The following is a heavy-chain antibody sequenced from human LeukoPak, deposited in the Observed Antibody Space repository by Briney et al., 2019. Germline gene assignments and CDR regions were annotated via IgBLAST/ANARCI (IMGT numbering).Heavy chain of an antibody. CDR3: ARDPGLSDYDFWSGYYTEDYYYYGMDV. D-gene: IGHD3-3*01. J-gene: IGHJ6*02. V-gene: IGHV3-53*01. CDR2: IYSGGST. Sequence: PGGSLRLSCAASGFTVSSNYMSWVRQAPGKGLEWVSVIYSGGSTYYADSVKGRFTISRDNSKNTLYLQMNSLRAEDTAVYYCARDPGLSDYDFWSGYYTEDYYYYGMDVWGQGTTVTVSS. CDR1: GFTVSSNY.